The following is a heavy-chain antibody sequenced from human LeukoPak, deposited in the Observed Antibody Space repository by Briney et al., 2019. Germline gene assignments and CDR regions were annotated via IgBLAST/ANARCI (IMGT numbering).Heavy chain of an antibody. Sequence: GGSLRLSCAVSGLSVSDNYFSWVRQAPGKGLEWVSVIYAGGNTYYGDSMKGRFTLSREISKNTIYLQMNSLRAEDTALYFCASDSNDGDAFDIWGQGTMVTVS. J-gene: IGHJ3*02. CDR2: IYAGGNT. CDR3: ASDSNDGDAFDI. CDR1: GLSVSDNY. V-gene: IGHV3-53*01.